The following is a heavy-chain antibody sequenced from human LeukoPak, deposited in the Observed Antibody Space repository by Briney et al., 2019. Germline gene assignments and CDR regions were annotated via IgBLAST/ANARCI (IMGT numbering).Heavy chain of an antibody. CDR1: GVTVSSIY. V-gene: IGHV3-53*01. Sequence: PGGSLRLSCAASGVTVSSIYMGWVRQAPGKGLDWVSVIYPDGRTYYTESVKGRFTISRDSSENSLFLQMNSPRAEDTAVYYCATLKGWYGEGCFDCWGQGTLVTVSS. CDR3: ATLKGWYGEGCFDC. J-gene: IGHJ4*02. D-gene: IGHD3-10*01. CDR2: IYPDGRT.